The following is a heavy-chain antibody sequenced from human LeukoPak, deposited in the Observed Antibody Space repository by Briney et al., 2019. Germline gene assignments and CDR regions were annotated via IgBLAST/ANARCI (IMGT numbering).Heavy chain of an antibody. D-gene: IGHD6-19*01. CDR1: GGAIRGYY. V-gene: IGHV4-59*01. J-gene: IGHJ4*02. CDR3: ASQSTTGWYSSDY. CDR2: IQYGGST. Sequence: KTSETLALTCTVAGGAIRGYYGSWIRQPPGKGWEWIGYIQYGGSTNYNSSLRSRVTISLDTSKNKFSLKLSSVTAADTAVYYCASQSTTGWYSSDYWGQGTLVTVSS.